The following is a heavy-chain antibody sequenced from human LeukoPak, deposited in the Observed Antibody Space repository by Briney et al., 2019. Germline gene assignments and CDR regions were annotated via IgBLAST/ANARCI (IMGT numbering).Heavy chain of an antibody. J-gene: IGHJ2*01. CDR3: AKDIQGSSWSYWYFDL. D-gene: IGHD6-13*01. V-gene: IGHV3-9*01. CDR1: GFTFDDYA. Sequence: GGSLRLSCAASGFTFDDYAMHWVRQAPGKGLEWVSGISWNSGSIGYADSVKGRFTISRDNAKNSLYLQMNSLRAEDTALYYCAKDIQGSSWSYWYFDLWGRGTLVTVSS. CDR2: ISWNSGSI.